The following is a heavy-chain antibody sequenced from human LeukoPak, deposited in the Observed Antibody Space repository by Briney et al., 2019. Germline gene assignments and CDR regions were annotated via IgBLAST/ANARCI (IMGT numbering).Heavy chain of an antibody. Sequence: GRSLRLSCSASGLTFSTYAMHWLRQAPGKGLEWVAVTSHDGSKKNYADSVRGRFTVSRDNSKNTMYLHMNRLRVEDTAVYFCARDRAVTQDWVEFDPWGQGTLVTVSS. J-gene: IGHJ5*02. CDR2: TSHDGSKK. D-gene: IGHD4-17*01. CDR3: ARDRAVTQDWVEFDP. CDR1: GLTFSTYA. V-gene: IGHV3-30*01.